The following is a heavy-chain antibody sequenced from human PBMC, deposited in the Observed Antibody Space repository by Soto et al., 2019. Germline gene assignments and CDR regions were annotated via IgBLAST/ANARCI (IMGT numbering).Heavy chain of an antibody. CDR2: IVVGSGNT. V-gene: IGHV1-58*02. D-gene: IGHD1-1*01. CDR3: AAGVQLERRHYYYYYMAV. CDR1: GFTFTSSA. Sequence: GASVKVSCKASGFTFTSSAMQCVRQARGQRLEWIGWIVVGSGNTNYAQKFQERVTITRDMSTSTAYMELSSLRSEDTAVYYCAAGVQLERRHYYYYYMAVWGKGTTVTVSS. J-gene: IGHJ6*03.